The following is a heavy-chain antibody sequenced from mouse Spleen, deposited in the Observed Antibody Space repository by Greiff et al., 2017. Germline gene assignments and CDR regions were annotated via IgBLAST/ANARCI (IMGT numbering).Heavy chain of an antibody. CDR2: IYYSGTI. D-gene: IGHD2-1*01. Sequence: EVQLQESGPGLVKPSQTVFLTCTVTGISITTGNYRWSWIRQFPGNKLEWIGYIYYSGTITYNPSLTSRTTITRDTPKNQFFLEMNSLTAEDTATYYCAREDYYGNHPFMDYWGQGTSVTVSS. CDR1: GISITTGNYR. CDR3: AREDYYGNHPFMDY. V-gene: IGHV3-5*01. J-gene: IGHJ4*01.